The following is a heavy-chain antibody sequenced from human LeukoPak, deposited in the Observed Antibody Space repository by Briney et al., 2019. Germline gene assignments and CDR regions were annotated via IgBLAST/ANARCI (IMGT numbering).Heavy chain of an antibody. D-gene: IGHD2-2*01. CDR1: GYTFTGYY. V-gene: IGHV1-2*02. CDR3: ARGGYCSSTSCYANWFDP. J-gene: IGHJ5*02. CDR2: INPNSGGT. Sequence: ASVKVSCKASGYTFTGYYMHWVRQAPGQGLEWMGWINPNSGGTNYAQKLQGRVTMTTDTSTSTAYMELRSLRSDDTAVYYCARGGYCSSTSCYANWFDPWGQGTLVTVSS.